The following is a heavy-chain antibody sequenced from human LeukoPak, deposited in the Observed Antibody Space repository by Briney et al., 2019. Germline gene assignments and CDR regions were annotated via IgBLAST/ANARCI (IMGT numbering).Heavy chain of an antibody. CDR3: AKDPLNNYYLNYLDV. V-gene: IGHV3-23*01. CDR2: INTIGRRA. J-gene: IGHJ6*03. CDR1: GFTFSSYA. Sequence: GGSLRLSCVASGFTFSSYAMSWVRQAPGKGLEWVASINTIGRRAYYADSVKGRFTISRDNSKNMVFLEMSSLRADDTAQYYCAKDPLNNYYLNYLDVWGNGTTVTVSS.